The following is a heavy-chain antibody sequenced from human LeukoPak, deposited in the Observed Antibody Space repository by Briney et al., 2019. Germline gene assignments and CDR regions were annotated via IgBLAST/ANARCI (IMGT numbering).Heavy chain of an antibody. V-gene: IGHV3-23*01. D-gene: IGHD1-26*01. Sequence: QSGGSLRLSCAASVFIFSSYAMSWLRQAPGKGLEWVSGISGSGGSTYFADSVKGRFTISRDNSKSTLYLQMNSLRAKDTAVYYCAKPDSGRPGYWGQGTLVTVSS. J-gene: IGHJ4*02. CDR1: VFIFSSYA. CDR2: ISGSGGST. CDR3: AKPDSGRPGY.